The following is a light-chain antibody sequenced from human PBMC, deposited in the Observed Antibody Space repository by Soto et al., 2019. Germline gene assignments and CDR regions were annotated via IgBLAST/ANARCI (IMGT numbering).Light chain of an antibody. CDR1: QDIIIY. J-gene: IGKJ3*01. Sequence: DLQMTQSPSSLSASVGDRVTITCQASQDIIIYLNWYQQRPGKAPKLLIHDASNVETGVPPRFSGSGSGTDFTFTISSLQAEDIATYFCQQYANFPFTFGPGTKVDIK. CDR3: QQYANFPFT. CDR2: DAS. V-gene: IGKV1-33*01.